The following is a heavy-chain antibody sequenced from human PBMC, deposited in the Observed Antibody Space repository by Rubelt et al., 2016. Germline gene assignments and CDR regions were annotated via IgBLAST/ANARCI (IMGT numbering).Heavy chain of an antibody. V-gene: IGHV3-21*01. CDR2: ISSSSTYM. CDR1: GFAFDTYK. J-gene: IGHJ4*02. D-gene: IGHD1-1*01. Sequence: EVQLVESGGGLVKPGGSLRLSCAASGFAFDTYKMNWIRQAPGKGLEWVPSISSSSTYMYYADSVKGRFTISRDDAKNSLYLQMNSLRAEDTAVYYCARDVQWVYRGTDYWGQGTLVTVSS. CDR3: ARDVQWVYRGTDY.